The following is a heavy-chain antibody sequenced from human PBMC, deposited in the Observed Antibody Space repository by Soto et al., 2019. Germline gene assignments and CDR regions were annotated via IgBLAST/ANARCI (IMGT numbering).Heavy chain of an antibody. D-gene: IGHD5-18*01. CDR1: GGTFSSYA. J-gene: IGHJ6*02. CDR2: IIPIFGTA. Sequence: SVKVSCKASGGTFSSYAISWVRQAPGQGLEWMGGIIPIFGTANYAQKFQGRVTITADESTSTAYMELSSLRSEDTAVYYCARDGPRGYSYGSAGMDVWGQGTTVTVS. V-gene: IGHV1-69*13. CDR3: ARDGPRGYSYGSAGMDV.